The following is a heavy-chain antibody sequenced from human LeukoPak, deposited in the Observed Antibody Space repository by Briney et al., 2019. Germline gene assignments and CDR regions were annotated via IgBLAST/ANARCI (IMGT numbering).Heavy chain of an antibody. D-gene: IGHD3-22*01. CDR1: GFTFSSYG. J-gene: IGHJ4*02. CDR2: ISGSGGST. CDR3: AKGSGTTMIVVVTASFDY. Sequence: GGTLRLSCAASGFTFSSYGMSWVRQAPGKGLEWVSAISGSGGSTYYADSVKGRFTISRDNSKNTLYLQMNSLRAEDTAVYYCAKGSGTTMIVVVTASFDYWGQGTLVTVSS. V-gene: IGHV3-23*01.